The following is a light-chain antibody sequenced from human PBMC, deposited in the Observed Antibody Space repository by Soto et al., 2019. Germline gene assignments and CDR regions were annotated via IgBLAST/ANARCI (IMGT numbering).Light chain of an antibody. CDR2: GAS. V-gene: IGKV3-15*01. CDR1: QSVSSN. Sequence: EIVMTQSPATLSVSPGERATLSCRASQSVSSNLAWYQQKPGQAPRLLIYGASTRATGIPARFSGSGSGTDFTLTISSLEPEDFAIYYCQQRSNLVTFGQGTKVDIK. J-gene: IGKJ1*01. CDR3: QQRSNLVT.